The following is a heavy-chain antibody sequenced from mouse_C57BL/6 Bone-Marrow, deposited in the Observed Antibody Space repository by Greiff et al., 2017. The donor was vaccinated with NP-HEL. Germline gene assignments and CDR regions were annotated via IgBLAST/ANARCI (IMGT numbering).Heavy chain of an antibody. CDR3: ARAAIYYGPWFAY. Sequence: VKLQQPGTELVKPGASVKLSCKASGYTFTSYWMHWVKQRPGQGLEWIGNINPSNGGTNYNEKFKSKATLTVDKSSSTAYMQLSSLTSEDSAVYYCARAAIYYGPWFAYWGQGTLVTVSA. J-gene: IGHJ3*01. V-gene: IGHV1-53*01. D-gene: IGHD2-1*01. CDR1: GYTFTSYW. CDR2: INPSNGGT.